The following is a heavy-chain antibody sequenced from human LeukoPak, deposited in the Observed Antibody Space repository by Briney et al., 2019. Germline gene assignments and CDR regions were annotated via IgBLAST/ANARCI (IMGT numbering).Heavy chain of an antibody. CDR2: ISSSGSTI. CDR1: GFTFSDYY. J-gene: IGHJ4*02. V-gene: IGHV3-11*04. Sequence: AGGSLRLSCAASGFTFSDYYMSWIRQAPGKGLEWVSYISSSGSTIYYADSVKGRFTTSRDNAKNSLYLQMNSLRAEDTAVYYCARGWFPGYYDSSGYYFDYWGQGTLVTVSS. D-gene: IGHD3-22*01. CDR3: ARGWFPGYYDSSGYYFDY.